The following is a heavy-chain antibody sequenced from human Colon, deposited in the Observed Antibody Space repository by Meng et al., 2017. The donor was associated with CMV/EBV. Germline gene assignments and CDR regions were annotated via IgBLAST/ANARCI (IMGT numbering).Heavy chain of an antibody. CDR3: AREVEGVSSRYIDY. D-gene: IGHD6-13*01. CDR1: GYTFTGYY. CDR2: INPNGGGT. Sequence: SGYTFTGYYMHWVRQAPGQGLEWMGRINPNGGGTNYPQKFQGRVTVTRDTSISTAYMELSRLTSDDTAIYYCAREVEGVSSRYIDYWGQGTLVTVSS. V-gene: IGHV1-2*06. J-gene: IGHJ4*02.